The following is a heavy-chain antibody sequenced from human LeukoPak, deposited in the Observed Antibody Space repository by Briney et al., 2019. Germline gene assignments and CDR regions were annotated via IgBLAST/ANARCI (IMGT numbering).Heavy chain of an antibody. CDR1: GFTFNSYG. V-gene: IGHV3-30*18. CDR3: AKGGIQLWSPFDY. D-gene: IGHD5-18*01. J-gene: IGHJ4*02. CDR2: ISYDGSNK. Sequence: GGSLRLSCAASGFTFNSYGMHWVRQAPGKGLEWVAVISYDGSNKYYADSVKGRFTISRDNSKNTLYLQMNSLRAEDTAVYYCAKGGIQLWSPFDYWGQGTLVTVSS.